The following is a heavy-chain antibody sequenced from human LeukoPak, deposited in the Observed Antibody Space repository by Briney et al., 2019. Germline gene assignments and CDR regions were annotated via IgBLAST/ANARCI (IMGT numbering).Heavy chain of an antibody. CDR3: ARAYRQWPVWYYYYMDV. CDR2: IYYSGST. CDR1: GGSISSYY. Sequence: SETLSLTCTVSGGSISSYYWSWIRQPPGKGLEWIGYIYYSGSTNYNPSLKSRVTISVETSKNEFSLKLSSVTAADTAVYYCARAYRQWPVWYYYYMDVWGKGTTVTVSS. V-gene: IGHV4-59*12. J-gene: IGHJ6*03. D-gene: IGHD6-19*01.